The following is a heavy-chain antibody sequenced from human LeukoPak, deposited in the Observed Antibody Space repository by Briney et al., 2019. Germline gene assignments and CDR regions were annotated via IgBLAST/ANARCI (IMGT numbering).Heavy chain of an antibody. J-gene: IGHJ4*02. CDR1: GYRLTSYW. Sequence: GESLKISCQGSGYRLTSYWIAWVRQMPGQGLEWMGIIYPDDSDIKYSPSFQGQVTISADKSISTTYLQWSSLKASDTAMYYCATRDYYGSGTYSPFDHWGQGTLVTVSS. V-gene: IGHV5-51*01. D-gene: IGHD3-10*01. CDR3: ATRDYYGSGTYSPFDH. CDR2: IYPDDSDI.